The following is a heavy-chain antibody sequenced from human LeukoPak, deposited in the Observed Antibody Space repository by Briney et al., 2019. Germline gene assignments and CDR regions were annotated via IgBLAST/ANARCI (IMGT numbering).Heavy chain of an antibody. V-gene: IGHV3-7*01. CDR3: ARVAVIYYYYMEV. CDR1: GFTFSTYW. CDR2: IRQDGSEQ. Sequence: GGSLRLSCAASGFTFSTYWMSWIRQAPGKGLEWVANIRQDGSEQCYMDSVKGRFTISRDNAKHSLFLQMNSLRAEDTAVYYCARVAVIYYYYMEVWGKGTTVTASS. D-gene: IGHD2/OR15-2a*01. J-gene: IGHJ6*03.